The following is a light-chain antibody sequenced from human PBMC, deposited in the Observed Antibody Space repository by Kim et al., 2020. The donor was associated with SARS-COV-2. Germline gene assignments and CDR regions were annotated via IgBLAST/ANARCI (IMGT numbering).Light chain of an antibody. J-gene: IGKJ2*01. CDR2: GAS. CDR1: QSVSGD. V-gene: IGKV3-15*01. Sequence: EIVMTQSPDTLSVSPGERATLSCRASQSVSGDLAWYQQKPGQPPRLLIYGASTRATGIPARFSGSGSGTEFTLTITSLQSEDFAVYYCQQYNDWPPYTFGQGTKLEI. CDR3: QQYNDWPPYT.